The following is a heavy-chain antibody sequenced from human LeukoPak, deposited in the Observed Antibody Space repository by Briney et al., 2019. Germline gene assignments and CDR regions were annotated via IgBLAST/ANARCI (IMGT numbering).Heavy chain of an antibody. V-gene: IGHV3-33*01. CDR3: ARDREYSSSWAVS. CDR2: IWYDGSNK. Sequence: GGSLRLSCEASGFTFSSYGMHWVRQAPGKGLEWVAVIWYDGSNKYYADSVKGRFTISRDNSKNTLYLQMNSLRAEDTAVYYCARDREYSSSWAVSWGQGTLVTVSS. CDR1: GFTFSSYG. J-gene: IGHJ4*02. D-gene: IGHD6-13*01.